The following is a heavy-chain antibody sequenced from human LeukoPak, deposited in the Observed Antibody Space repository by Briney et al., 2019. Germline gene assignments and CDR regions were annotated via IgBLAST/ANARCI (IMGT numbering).Heavy chain of an antibody. Sequence: ASVKVSCKASGYTFTSYYMHWVRQAPGQGLEWMGIINPSGGSTTSYAQKFQGRVTMTRDTSTSTVDMELRSLRSDDTAVYYCARGPPVVVAAKHYYYYMDVWGKGTTVTVSS. V-gene: IGHV1-46*01. CDR2: INPSGGSTT. D-gene: IGHD2-15*01. J-gene: IGHJ6*03. CDR1: GYTFTSYY. CDR3: ARGPPVVVAAKHYYYYMDV.